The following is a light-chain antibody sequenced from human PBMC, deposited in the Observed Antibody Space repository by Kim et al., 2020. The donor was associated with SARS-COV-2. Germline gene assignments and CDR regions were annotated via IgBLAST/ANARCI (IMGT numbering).Light chain of an antibody. Sequence: LSVYPGERATLSCRASLSVNNHLAWYQQKPGQAPRFLIHGAFTRATGIPARFSGSGSGTEFTLTIGSLQSEDFAVYYCQQYYIWYTFGQGTKLEI. J-gene: IGKJ2*01. V-gene: IGKV3-15*01. CDR3: QQYYIWYT. CDR2: GAF. CDR1: LSVNNH.